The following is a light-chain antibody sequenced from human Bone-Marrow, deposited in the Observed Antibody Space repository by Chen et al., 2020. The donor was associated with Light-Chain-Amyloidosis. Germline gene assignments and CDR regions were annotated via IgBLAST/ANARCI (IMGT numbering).Light chain of an antibody. CDR2: EVS. CDR3: SSYSSGSTFVI. V-gene: IGLV2-18*02. J-gene: IGLJ2*01. Sequence: SALTPPPSVFGSPGQSVTTSCTAASSHVGSYNRVSWYQQPPGTVPTLLIYEVSNRPSGVPDRFSASKSGNTASLTISGLQAEDEADYYCSSYSSGSTFVIFGGGTKLTVL. CDR1: SSHVGSYNR.